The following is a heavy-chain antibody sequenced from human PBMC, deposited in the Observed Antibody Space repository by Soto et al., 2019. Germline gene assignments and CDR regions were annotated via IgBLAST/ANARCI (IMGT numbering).Heavy chain of an antibody. CDR2: ISAYNGNT. CDR3: ARQLFAYGDYVHCDY. Sequence: QVQLVQSGAEEKKPGASVKVSCKASGYTFTSYGISWVRQAPGQGLEWMGWISAYNGNTNYAQKLQGRVTMTTDTSTSTAYMELRSLRSDDTAVYYCARQLFAYGDYVHCDYWGQGTLVTVSS. CDR1: GYTFTSYG. D-gene: IGHD4-17*01. J-gene: IGHJ4*02. V-gene: IGHV1-18*01.